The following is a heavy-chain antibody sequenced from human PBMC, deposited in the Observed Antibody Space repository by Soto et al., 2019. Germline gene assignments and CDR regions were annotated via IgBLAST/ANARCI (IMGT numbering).Heavy chain of an antibody. D-gene: IGHD1-26*01. CDR3: AATISRYYYSGMDV. CDR2: INHSGST. Sequence: QVQLQQWGAGLLKPSETLSLTCAVYGGSFSGYYWSWIRQPPGKGLEWIGEINHSGSTNHHPSLKSRVTISVDTSKNQFSLKLSSVTAADTAVYYCAATISRYYYSGMDVWGQGTTVTVSS. CDR1: GGSFSGYY. J-gene: IGHJ6*02. V-gene: IGHV4-34*01.